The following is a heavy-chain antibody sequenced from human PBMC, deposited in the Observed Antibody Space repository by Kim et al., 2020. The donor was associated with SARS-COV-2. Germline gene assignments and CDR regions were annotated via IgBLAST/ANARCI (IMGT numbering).Heavy chain of an antibody. D-gene: IGHD6-19*01. CDR2: ISIGHDDT. V-gene: IGHV1-3*04. Sequence: ASVKVSCKASGYTFINYVMHWVRQAPGQRLEWMGLISIGHDDTKYSQKFRGRVTITRDTTASTAYMELSSLRSEDTAVYYCARGIGCAFDYWRHGTLVTV. J-gene: IGHJ4*01. CDR3: ARGIGCAFDY. CDR1: GYTFINYV.